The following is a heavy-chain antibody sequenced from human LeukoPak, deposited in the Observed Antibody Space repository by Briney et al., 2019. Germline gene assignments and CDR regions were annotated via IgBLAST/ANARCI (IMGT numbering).Heavy chain of an antibody. Sequence: SETLSLTCTASGGSISSSSYYWGWIRQRPGKGLECIGSIYYSGSTYYNPSLKSRVTISVDTSKNQFSLKLSSVTAADTAVYYCARRPEQWLVKEGYFDYWGQGTLVTVSS. CDR3: ARRPEQWLVKEGYFDY. V-gene: IGHV4-39*01. CDR1: GGSISSSSYY. J-gene: IGHJ4*02. CDR2: IYYSGST. D-gene: IGHD6-19*01.